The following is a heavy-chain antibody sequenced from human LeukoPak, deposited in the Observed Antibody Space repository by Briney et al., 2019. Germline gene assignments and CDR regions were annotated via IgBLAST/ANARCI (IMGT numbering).Heavy chain of an antibody. CDR3: AKGNWNKLEDLDY. CDR2: ISDSGDNT. CDR1: GFTFSSYA. V-gene: IGHV3-23*01. J-gene: IGHJ4*02. Sequence: GGSLRLSCAASGFTFSSYAMIWVRQAPGKGLEWVSVISDSGDNTYYADSVKGRFTISRDNSKNTLYLQMNSLRAEDTAVYYCAKGNWNKLEDLDYWGQGTLVTVSS. D-gene: IGHD1/OR15-1a*01.